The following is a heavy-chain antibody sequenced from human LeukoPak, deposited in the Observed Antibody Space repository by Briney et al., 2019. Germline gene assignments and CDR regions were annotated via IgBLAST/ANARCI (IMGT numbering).Heavy chain of an antibody. V-gene: IGHV4-59*08. J-gene: IGHJ4*02. CDR2: IYYSGST. CDR3: ARGWNAPGDY. CDR1: GGXISSYY. D-gene: IGHD1-1*01. Sequence: SETLSLTCTVSGGXISSYYWSWIRQPPGKGLEWIGYIYYSGSTNYNPSLKSRLSMSLDTSKNQFSLNLSSVTAADTAVYYCARGWNAPGDYWGQGTLVTVSS.